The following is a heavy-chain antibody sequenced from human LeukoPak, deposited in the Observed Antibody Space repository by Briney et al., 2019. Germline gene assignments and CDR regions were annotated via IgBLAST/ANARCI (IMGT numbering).Heavy chain of an antibody. J-gene: IGHJ6*02. CDR3: ARGEWELLGGMDV. CDR2: ISSSSSYI. Sequence: GGSLRLSCAASGFTFSSYSMNWVRQAPGKGLEWVSSISSSSSYIYYADSVKGRFTISRDNAKNSLYLQMNSLRAVDTAVYYCARGEWELLGGMDVWGQGTTVTVSS. V-gene: IGHV3-21*01. CDR1: GFTFSSYS. D-gene: IGHD1-26*01.